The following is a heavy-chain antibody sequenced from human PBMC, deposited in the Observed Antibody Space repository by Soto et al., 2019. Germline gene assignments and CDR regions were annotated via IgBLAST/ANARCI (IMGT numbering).Heavy chain of an antibody. Sequence: ASVKVSCKASGYTFIDYYMHWVRQAPGQGLEWMGIINPSGGSTSYAQKFQGRVTMTRDTSTSTVYMELSSLRSEDTAVYYCAREGGNSGFDYWGQGTLVTVSS. D-gene: IGHD2-21*02. V-gene: IGHV1-46*01. CDR3: AREGGNSGFDY. J-gene: IGHJ4*02. CDR2: INPSGGST. CDR1: GYTFIDYY.